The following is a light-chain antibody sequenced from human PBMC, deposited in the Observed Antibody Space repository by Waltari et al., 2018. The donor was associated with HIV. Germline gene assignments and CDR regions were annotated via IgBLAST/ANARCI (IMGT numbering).Light chain of an antibody. V-gene: IGLV1-44*01. Sequence: HSVLTQPPSAAGTPGQRVPISCSGRSPHIGDNPVNWYLQIPGKAPQVLIYSNKQRPSGVPDRFSVAKSGTSVSLASSGLQSEDEADYYCSTWDDSLNEWVFGGGTKLTVL. CDR1: SPHIGDNP. CDR3: STWDDSLNEWV. CDR2: SNK. J-gene: IGLJ2*01.